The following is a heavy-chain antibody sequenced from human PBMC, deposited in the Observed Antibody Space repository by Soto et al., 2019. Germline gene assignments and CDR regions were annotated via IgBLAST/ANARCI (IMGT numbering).Heavy chain of an antibody. V-gene: IGHV4-59*01. CDR2: IYYSGST. Sequence: SETLSLTCTVSGGSISSYYWSWIRQPPGKGLEWIGYIYYSGSTNYNPPLKSRVTISVDTSKNQFSLKLSSVTAADTAVYYCARVKWLRNGPFDYWGQGTLVTVSS. J-gene: IGHJ4*02. CDR3: ARVKWLRNGPFDY. D-gene: IGHD5-12*01. CDR1: GGSISSYY.